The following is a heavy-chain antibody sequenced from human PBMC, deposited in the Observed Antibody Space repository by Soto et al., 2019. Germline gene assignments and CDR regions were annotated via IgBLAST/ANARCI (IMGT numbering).Heavy chain of an antibody. CDR1: GFIFSNYG. Sequence: GGSLRLSCAASGFIFSNYGMHWVRQAPGKGLEWVAVIWYDGSNKYYADSVKGRFTISRDNFENTVHLQMNSLRVEDTAVYYCARLSGSFPNSWFDPWGQGNLVTVSS. D-gene: IGHD1-26*01. V-gene: IGHV3-33*01. J-gene: IGHJ5*02. CDR3: ARLSGSFPNSWFDP. CDR2: IWYDGSNK.